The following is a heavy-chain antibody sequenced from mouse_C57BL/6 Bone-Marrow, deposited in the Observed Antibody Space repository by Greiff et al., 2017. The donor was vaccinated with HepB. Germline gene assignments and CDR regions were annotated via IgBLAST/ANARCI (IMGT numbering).Heavy chain of an antibody. D-gene: IGHD1-1*01. CDR2: IYPRDGST. CDR1: GYTFTDHT. Sequence: VKLQESDAELVKPGASVKISCKVSGYTFTDHTIHWMKQRPEQGLEWIGYIYPRDGSTKYNEKFKGKATLTADKSSSTAYMQLNSLTSEDSAVYFCARDGDYYGSFDYWGQGTTLTVSS. J-gene: IGHJ2*01. CDR3: ARDGDYYGSFDY. V-gene: IGHV1-78*01.